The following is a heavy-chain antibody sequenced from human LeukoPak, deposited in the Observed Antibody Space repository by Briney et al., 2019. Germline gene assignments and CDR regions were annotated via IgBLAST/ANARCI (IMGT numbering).Heavy chain of an antibody. J-gene: IGHJ5*02. CDR2: IYSGSST. CDR3: ARGQWGAAAVGPWFDP. D-gene: IGHD6-13*01. V-gene: IGHV3-53*01. CDR1: GFTVSSNY. Sequence: GGSLRLSCAASGFTVSSNYMSWVRQAPGKGLEWVSVIYSGSSTYYADSVKGRFTISRDNSKNTLSLQMNSLRAEDTAVYYCARGQWGAAAVGPWFDPWGQGTLVTVSS.